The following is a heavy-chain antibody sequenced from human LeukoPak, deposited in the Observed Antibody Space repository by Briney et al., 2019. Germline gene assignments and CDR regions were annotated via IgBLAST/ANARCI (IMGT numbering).Heavy chain of an antibody. J-gene: IGHJ6*04. Sequence: PSETLSLTCTVSGGSISSYYWSWIRQPPGKGLECIGYIYYSGSTNYNPSLKSRVTISVDTSKNQFSLKLSSVTAADTAVYYCARATGLRSSYYYYGMDVWGKGTTVTVSS. CDR2: IYYSGST. D-gene: IGHD5-12*01. V-gene: IGHV4-59*01. CDR3: ARATGLRSSYYYYGMDV. CDR1: GGSISSYY.